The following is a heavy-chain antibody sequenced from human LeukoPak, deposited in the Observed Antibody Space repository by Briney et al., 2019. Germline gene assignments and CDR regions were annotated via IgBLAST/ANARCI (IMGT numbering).Heavy chain of an antibody. Sequence: SETLSLTCTVSGGSIRSCSYYWGWIRQPPGKVLVWIGCIFYTGSTYYNPSLKRRVTISVDTSKNQFSLKLRSVTAADTAVYYCVRGRGNYYYYGMDVWGQGTTVTVSS. CDR3: VRGRGNYYYYGMDV. J-gene: IGHJ6*02. D-gene: IGHD6-25*01. V-gene: IGHV4-39*01. CDR1: GGSIRSCSYY. CDR2: IFYTGST.